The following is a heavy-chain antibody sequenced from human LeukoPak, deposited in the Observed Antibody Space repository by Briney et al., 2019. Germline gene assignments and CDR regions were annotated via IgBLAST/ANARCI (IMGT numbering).Heavy chain of an antibody. Sequence: MSSETLSLTCAVSGGSISTSNSYWGWIRRPPGKGLEWVGSIYYSGNTYYNPSLKSRVTISVDTSKNQFSLKLSSVTAVDTAVYYCARGPVGGATYYDGDAFDIWGQGTMVTVSS. CDR1: GGSISTSNSY. D-gene: IGHD1-26*01. CDR3: ARGPVGGATYYDGDAFDI. J-gene: IGHJ3*02. V-gene: IGHV4-39*07. CDR2: IYYSGNT.